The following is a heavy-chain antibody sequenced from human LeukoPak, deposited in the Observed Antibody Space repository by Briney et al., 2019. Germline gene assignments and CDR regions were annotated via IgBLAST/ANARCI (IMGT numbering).Heavy chain of an antibody. CDR3: ARYIAKFDP. J-gene: IGHJ5*02. CDR1: GFTFSDYY. V-gene: IGHV3-11*01. Sequence: GGSLTLSCAASGFTFSDYYRSWIRQAPGKGLEWISYISSSGSTKYYAYSVKGRITISRDNAKNSLYLQMNSVRAEDTAVYYCARYIAKFDPWGQGTLVTVSS. CDR2: ISSSGSTK.